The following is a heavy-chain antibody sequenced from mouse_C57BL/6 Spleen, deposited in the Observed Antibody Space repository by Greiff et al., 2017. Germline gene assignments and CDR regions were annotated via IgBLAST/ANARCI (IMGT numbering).Heavy chain of an antibody. D-gene: IGHD2-1*01. CDR2: IHPNSGST. V-gene: IGHV1-64*01. J-gene: IGHJ4*01. CDR3: ARDGNFPYAMDD. CDR1: GYTFTSYW. Sequence: QVQLQQPGAELVKPGASVKLSCKASGYTFTSYWMHWVKQRPGQGLEWIGMIHPNSGSTNYNEKFKSKATLTVDKSSSTAYMQLSSLTSEDSAVYYCARDGNFPYAMDDWGQGTSVTVSS.